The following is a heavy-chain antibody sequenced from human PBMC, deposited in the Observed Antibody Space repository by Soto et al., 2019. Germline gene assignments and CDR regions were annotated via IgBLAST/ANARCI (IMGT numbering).Heavy chain of an antibody. CDR1: GFTFRYSA. CDR3: ARDHPGGGAYTSGFDH. J-gene: IGHJ4*02. D-gene: IGHD1-20*01. V-gene: IGHV3-30*01. CDR2: ISYDGTTT. Sequence: QEHLVESGGGVVRPGRSLRLSCAPSGFTFRYSAMHWVRQAPGTGLEWLAVISYDGTTTYYADSVKGRFTISRDNSKNTLFLQMNSLRAEDTGVYYCARDHPGGGAYTSGFDHWGQGTLLTVSS.